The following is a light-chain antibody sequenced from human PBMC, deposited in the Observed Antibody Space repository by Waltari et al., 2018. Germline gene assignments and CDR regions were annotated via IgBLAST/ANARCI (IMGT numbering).Light chain of an antibody. Sequence: SSGLTQDPAVSVAVAQTVAITCQGTSLRVTYGSSCQQKPGQAPVLVIYGLTDRPSGIPDRFSGSTSRNTASLIITVAQAEDEADYYCNSRDSSGHHKFGGGTTLTVL. V-gene: IGLV3-19*01. J-gene: IGLJ2*01. CDR2: GLT. CDR3: NSRDSSGHHK. CDR1: SLRVTY.